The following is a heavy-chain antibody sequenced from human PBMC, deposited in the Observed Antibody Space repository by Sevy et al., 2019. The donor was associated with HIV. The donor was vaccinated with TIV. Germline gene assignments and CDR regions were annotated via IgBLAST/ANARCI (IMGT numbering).Heavy chain of an antibody. Sequence: GGSLRLSCAASGFTFSSYAMHWVRQAPGKGLEWVAVISYDGSNKYYADSVKGRFTISRDNSKNTLYLQMNSPRAEDTAVYYCARVGNYDYDDAFDIWGQGTMVTVSS. CDR3: ARVGNYDYDDAFDI. J-gene: IGHJ3*02. V-gene: IGHV3-30-3*01. CDR2: ISYDGSNK. D-gene: IGHD3-16*01. CDR1: GFTFSSYA.